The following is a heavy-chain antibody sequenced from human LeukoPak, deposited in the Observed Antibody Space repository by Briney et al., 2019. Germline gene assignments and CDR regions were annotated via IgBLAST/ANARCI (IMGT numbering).Heavy chain of an antibody. D-gene: IGHD1-26*01. Sequence: GGSLRLSCAASGFTVSSNYMSWVRQAPGKGLEWVSVIYSGGSTYYADSVKGRFTTSRDNSKNTLYLQMNSLRAEDTAVYYCARGGPRVPNAFDIWGQGTMVTVSS. CDR3: ARGGPRVPNAFDI. J-gene: IGHJ3*02. CDR1: GFTVSSNY. V-gene: IGHV3-53*01. CDR2: IYSGGST.